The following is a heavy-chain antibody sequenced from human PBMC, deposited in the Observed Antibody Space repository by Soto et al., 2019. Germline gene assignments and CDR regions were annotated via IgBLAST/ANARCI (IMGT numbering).Heavy chain of an antibody. CDR1: GFTFSSYA. J-gene: IGHJ4*02. V-gene: IGHV3-30-3*01. Sequence: QVQLVESGGGVVQPGRSLRLSCAASGFTFSSYAMHWVRQAPGKGLEWVAVISYDGSNKYYADSVKGRFTISRDNSKNTLYLQMNSLRAEDTAVYYCATPTYYYGSGSYYNDWGQGNLVTVSS. CDR3: ATPTYYYGSGSYYND. CDR2: ISYDGSNK. D-gene: IGHD3-10*01.